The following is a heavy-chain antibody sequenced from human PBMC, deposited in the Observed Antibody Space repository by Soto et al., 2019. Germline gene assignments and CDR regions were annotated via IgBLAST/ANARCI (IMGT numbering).Heavy chain of an antibody. D-gene: IGHD2-15*01. V-gene: IGHV1-8*01. CDR2: MNPNTGNT. CDR3: ARGSNHCSGGSCYSDWFDP. CDR1: GYTFTRSD. Sequence: QVQLVQSGAEVKKPGASVRVSCKASGYTFTRSDVYWVRQATGQGLELMGWMNPNTGNTGYAQKFQGRVTMTRNTSISTAYMERSSLRSADTAVYYCARGSNHCSGGSCYSDWFDPWGQGTPVTVAS. J-gene: IGHJ5*02.